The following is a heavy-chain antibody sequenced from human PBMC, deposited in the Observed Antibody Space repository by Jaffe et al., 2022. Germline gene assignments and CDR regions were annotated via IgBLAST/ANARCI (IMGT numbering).Heavy chain of an antibody. CDR1: GGSISSYY. Sequence: QVQLQESGPGLVKPSETLSLTCTVSGGSISSYYWSWIRQPPGKGLEWIGYIYYSGSTNYNPSLKSRVTISVDTSKNQFSLKLSSVTAADTAVYYCAEGGNNWNDGAFDIWGQGTMVTVSS. CDR2: IYYSGST. D-gene: IGHD1-1*01. CDR3: AEGGNNWNDGAFDI. V-gene: IGHV4-59*01. J-gene: IGHJ3*02.